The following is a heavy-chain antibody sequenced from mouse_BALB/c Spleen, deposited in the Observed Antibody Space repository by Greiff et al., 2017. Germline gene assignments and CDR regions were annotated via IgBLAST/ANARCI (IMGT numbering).Heavy chain of an antibody. CDR1: GFNIKDYY. D-gene: IGHD2-14*01. V-gene: IGHV14-4*02. J-gene: IGHJ4*01. CDR3: NRRYGLYAMDY. CDR2: IDPENGDT. Sequence: EVKLQESGAELVRSGASVKLSCTASGFNIKDYYMHWVKQRPEQGLEWIGWIDPENGDTEYAPKFQGKATMTADTSSNTAYLQLSSLTSEDTAVYYCNRRYGLYAMDYWGQGTSVTVSS.